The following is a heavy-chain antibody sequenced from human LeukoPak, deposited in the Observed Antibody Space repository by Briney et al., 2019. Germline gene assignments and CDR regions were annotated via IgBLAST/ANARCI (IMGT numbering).Heavy chain of an antibody. J-gene: IGHJ4*02. CDR3: ARRRDFIDY. Sequence: EGSLRLSCAASGFTLSDYYMSWIRQAPGKGLEWVSYSSSSGTTIYYADSVKGRFAISRDNAKNSLYLQMNSLRAEDTAVYYCARRRDFIDYWGQGTLVTVSS. V-gene: IGHV3-11*01. CDR1: GFTLSDYY. CDR2: SSSSGTTI. D-gene: IGHD3/OR15-3a*01.